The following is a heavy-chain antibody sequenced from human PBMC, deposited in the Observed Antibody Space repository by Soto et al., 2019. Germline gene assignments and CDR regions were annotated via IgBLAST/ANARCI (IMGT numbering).Heavy chain of an antibody. CDR1: GYSFTTYY. D-gene: IGHD3-16*01. V-gene: IGHV1-46*01. J-gene: IGHJ6*02. CDR3: AREWANNTLIGGVTYRYCHGMDV. CDR2: INPGSGTT. Sequence: QVQLVQSAAEVKKPGASVKVSCKASGYSFTTYYIQWVRHAPGQGPEWLGVINPGSGTTSYAQKFQGRVTMTRDTSTSTVYLELGSLRSDDSAVYYCAREWANNTLIGGVTYRYCHGMDVWGQGTTVTVS.